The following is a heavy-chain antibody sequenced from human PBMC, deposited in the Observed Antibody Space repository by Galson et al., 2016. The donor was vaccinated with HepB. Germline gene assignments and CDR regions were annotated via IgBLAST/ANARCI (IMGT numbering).Heavy chain of an antibody. Sequence: ETLSLTCTVSGGSISSSGYYWGWIRQPPGTGLEWIGSIYYSGSTSYNTSLKSRVTISVDPSKNQFSLKLSSVTAADTAVYYCARHVGYYYSYWYFDLWGRGTLVTVSS. CDR2: IYYSGST. J-gene: IGHJ2*01. CDR3: ARHVGYYYSYWYFDL. CDR1: GGSISSSGYY. V-gene: IGHV4-39*01. D-gene: IGHD3-22*01.